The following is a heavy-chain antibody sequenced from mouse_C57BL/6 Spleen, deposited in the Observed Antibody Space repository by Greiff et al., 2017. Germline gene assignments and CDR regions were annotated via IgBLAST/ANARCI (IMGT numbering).Heavy chain of an antibody. CDR3: GRSTVVATRAMAY. Sequence: VQLQQSGAELAKPGASVKISCKASGYAFSSYWMNWVKQRPGKGLEWIGQIYPGAGDTNYNGKFKGKATLTADKSSSTAYMEPRSLTSEYSAVDFCGRSTVVATRAMAYWGQGTLGTVSS. J-gene: IGHJ4*01. V-gene: IGHV1-80*01. CDR2: IYPGAGDT. D-gene: IGHD1-1*01. CDR1: GYAFSSYW.